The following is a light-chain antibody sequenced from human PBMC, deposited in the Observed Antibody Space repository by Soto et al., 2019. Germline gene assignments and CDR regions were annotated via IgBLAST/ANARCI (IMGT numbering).Light chain of an antibody. CDR1: QSISSY. J-gene: IGKJ4*01. CDR2: GAS. Sequence: DIQMTQSPSSLSASVGDRVTITCRASQSISSYLNWYQQKPGKAPKLLIYGASTLESGVPSRFSGRGSGTDFTLTISSLQPEDFATYYCQQLESYPSTFGGGTKVDIK. V-gene: IGKV1-39*01. CDR3: QQLESYPST.